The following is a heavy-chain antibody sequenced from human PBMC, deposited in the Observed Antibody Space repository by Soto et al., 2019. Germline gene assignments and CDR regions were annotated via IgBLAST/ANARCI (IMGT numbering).Heavy chain of an antibody. V-gene: IGHV2-70*04. CDR1: GFSLSTSGMR. CDR2: IDWDDDK. D-gene: IGHD3-3*01. J-gene: IGHJ6*02. Sequence: SGPTLVNPTQTLTLTCTFSGFSLSTSGMRVSWIRQPPGKALEWLARIDWDDDKFYSTSLKTRLTISKDTSKNQVVLTMTNMDPVDTATYYCARMNYDFWSGYPATDYGMDVWGQGTTVTVS. CDR3: ARMNYDFWSGYPATDYGMDV.